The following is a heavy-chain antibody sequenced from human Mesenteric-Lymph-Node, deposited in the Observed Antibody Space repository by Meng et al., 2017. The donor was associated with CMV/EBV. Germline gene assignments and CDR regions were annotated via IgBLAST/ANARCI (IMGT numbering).Heavy chain of an antibody. V-gene: IGHV1-18*01. CDR3: ARDPGYIPDAFDI. J-gene: IGHJ3*02. D-gene: IGHD5-24*01. Sequence: ASVKVSCKASGYTFSTYGISWVRQAPGQGLKWMGWINTYTHYAQRFQGRVTMTRDTSTSTAYMELTSLTSDDTAVYYCARDPGYIPDAFDIWGQGTMVTVSS. CDR1: GYTFSTYG. CDR2: INTYT.